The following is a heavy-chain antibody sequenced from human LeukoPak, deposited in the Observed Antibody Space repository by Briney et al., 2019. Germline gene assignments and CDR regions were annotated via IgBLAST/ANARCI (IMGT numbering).Heavy chain of an antibody. Sequence: GGSLRLSCAASGFTVSSNYMSWVRQAPGKGLEWVSVIFSGGSTYYADSVKGRFTISRDNSKNTLCLQMNSLRAEDTAVYYCATWKNTMVRGVIGLFDYWGQGTLVTVSS. CDR2: IFSGGST. V-gene: IGHV3-53*01. J-gene: IGHJ4*02. CDR1: GFTVSSNY. CDR3: ATWKNTMVRGVIGLFDY. D-gene: IGHD3-10*01.